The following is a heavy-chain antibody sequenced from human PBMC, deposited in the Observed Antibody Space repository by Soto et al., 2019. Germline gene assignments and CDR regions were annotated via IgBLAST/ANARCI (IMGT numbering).Heavy chain of an antibody. CDR1: GFTFSSYA. V-gene: IGHV3-30-3*01. Sequence: QVQLVESGGGVVQPGRSLRLSCAASGFTFSSYAMHWVRQAPGKGLEWVAVISYDGSNKYYADSVKGRFTISRDNSKNTLYLQMNSLRAEDTAVYYCARDRIAARLPYYYYGMDVWGQGTTVTVSS. CDR3: ARDRIAARLPYYYYGMDV. CDR2: ISYDGSNK. D-gene: IGHD6-6*01. J-gene: IGHJ6*02.